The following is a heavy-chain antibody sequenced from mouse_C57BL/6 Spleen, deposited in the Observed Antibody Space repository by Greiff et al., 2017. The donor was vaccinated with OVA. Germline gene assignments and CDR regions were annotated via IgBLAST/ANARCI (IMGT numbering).Heavy chain of an antibody. CDR1: GYAFSSSW. D-gene: IGHD2-4*01. CDR2: IYPGDGDT. CDR3: ARDYDYDFAY. Sequence: QVQLQQSGPELVKPGASVKISCKASGYAFSSSWMNWVKQRPGKGLEWIGRIYPGDGDTNYNGKFKGKATLTADKSSSTAYMQLSSLTSEDSAVYFCARDYDYDFAYWGQGTLVTVSA. J-gene: IGHJ3*01. V-gene: IGHV1-82*01.